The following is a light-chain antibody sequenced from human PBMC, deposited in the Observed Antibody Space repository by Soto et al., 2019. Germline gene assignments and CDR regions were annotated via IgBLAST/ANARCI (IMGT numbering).Light chain of an antibody. Sequence: QSVLTQPPSVSGAPGQRVTISCTGSSSNIGTGYDVHWYRQLPGTAPKLLIYGSTNRPSGVPDRFSGSKSGTSASLAITGLQAEDEADYYCQSYDSSRSGYVFGTGTKVTVL. CDR1: SSNIGTGYD. CDR2: GST. J-gene: IGLJ1*01. V-gene: IGLV1-40*01. CDR3: QSYDSSRSGYV.